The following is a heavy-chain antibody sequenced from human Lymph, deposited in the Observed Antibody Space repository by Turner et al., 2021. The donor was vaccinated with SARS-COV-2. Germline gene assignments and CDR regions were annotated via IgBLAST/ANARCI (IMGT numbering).Heavy chain of an antibody. V-gene: IGHV3-7*01. J-gene: IGHJ4*02. CDR2: IKQDGSEK. CDR3: ARMGSSSWYFDY. Sequence: EVQLLESGGGLVQPGGSLRLSCAASGFTFSYYWMSWVRQDPGKGLEWVANIKQDGSEKYYVDSVKGRLTISRDNAKNSLFLQMNSLRAEDTAVYYCARMGSSSWYFDYWGQGTLVTVSS. CDR1: GFTFSYYW. D-gene: IGHD1-26*01.